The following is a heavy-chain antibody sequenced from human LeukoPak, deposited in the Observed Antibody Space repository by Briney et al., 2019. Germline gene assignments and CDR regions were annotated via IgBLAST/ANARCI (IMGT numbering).Heavy chain of an antibody. CDR2: IYTSGST. CDR3: ARDRRGRDCYNYYYDY. V-gene: IGHV4-4*07. Sequence: ASETLSLTCTVSGGSISSYYWSWIRQTAGKGLEWIGRIYTSGSTNYNPSLKSRVTMSVDTSKNQFSLKLSSVTAADTAVYYCARDRRGRDCYNYYYDYWGQGTLVTVSS. CDR1: GGSISSYY. D-gene: IGHD5-24*01. J-gene: IGHJ4*02.